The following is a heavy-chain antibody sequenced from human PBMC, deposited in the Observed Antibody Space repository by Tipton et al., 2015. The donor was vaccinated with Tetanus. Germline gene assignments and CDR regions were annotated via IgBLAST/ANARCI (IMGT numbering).Heavy chain of an antibody. CDR3: ARDPRPPEWYSGFGLELN. CDR1: AGSISSYY. J-gene: IGHJ4*02. CDR2: IYHSGGT. D-gene: IGHD1-26*01. Sequence: TLSLTCTVSAGSISSYYWSWIRQPPGKGLEWIGYIYHSGGTNYNASLKSRVTMSVDTSKNQISLQLSSVTAADTAVYYCARDPRPPEWYSGFGLELNWGRGPLVAVSS. V-gene: IGHV4-59*01.